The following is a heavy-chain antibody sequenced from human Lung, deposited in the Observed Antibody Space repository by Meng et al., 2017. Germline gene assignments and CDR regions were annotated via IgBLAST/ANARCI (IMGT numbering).Heavy chain of an antibody. D-gene: IGHD4-11*01. Sequence: QGRLQQWGAGLLKPSGTLALPGVVSGGSFSDYYWSWIRQPPGKGLEWIGEINHSGSTNYNPSLESRATISVDTSQNNLSLKLSSVTAADSAVYYCARGPTTMAHDFDYWGQGTLVTVSS. CDR3: ARGPTTMAHDFDY. CDR2: INHSGST. V-gene: IGHV4-34*01. CDR1: GGSFSDYY. J-gene: IGHJ4*02.